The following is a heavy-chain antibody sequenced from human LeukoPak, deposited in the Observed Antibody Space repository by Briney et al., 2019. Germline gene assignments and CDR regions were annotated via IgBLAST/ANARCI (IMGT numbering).Heavy chain of an antibody. J-gene: IGHJ5*02. D-gene: IGHD5-18*01. CDR2: IYHSGST. CDR3: ARSVTAMVVFDP. V-gene: IGHV4-38-2*02. CDR1: GYSIGSGYY. Sequence: SETLSLACTVSGYSIGSGYYWGWIRQPPGKGLEWIGSIYHSGSTYYNPSLKSRVTISVDTSKNQFSLKLSSVTAADTAVYYCARSVTAMVVFDPWGQGTLVTVSS.